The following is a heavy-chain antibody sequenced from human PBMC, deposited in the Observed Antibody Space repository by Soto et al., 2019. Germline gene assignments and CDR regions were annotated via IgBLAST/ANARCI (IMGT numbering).Heavy chain of an antibody. J-gene: IGHJ4*02. CDR1: GGSISSYY. CDR2: IYYSGST. CDR3: ARHSPDPLAAAGTFDY. Sequence: SETLSLTCTVSGGSISSYYWSWIRQPPGKGLEWIGYIYYSGSTNYNPSLKSRVTISVDTSKNQFSLKLSSVTAADTAVYYCARHSPDPLAAAGTFDYWGQGTLVTVSS. V-gene: IGHV4-59*08. D-gene: IGHD6-13*01.